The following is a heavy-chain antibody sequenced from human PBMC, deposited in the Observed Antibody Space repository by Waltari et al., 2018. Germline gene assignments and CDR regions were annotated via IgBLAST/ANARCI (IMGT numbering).Heavy chain of an antibody. D-gene: IGHD2-8*01. CDR1: GYTFKSYA. CDR2: VSGYNGDT. CDR3: ARVSTNNGPGDLDY. J-gene: IGHJ4*02. V-gene: IGHV1-18*01. Sequence: VQLVQAETEVKKPGASVVVSCQTSGYTFKSYAFSWVRQAPGQGLEWRGWVSGYNGDTFYAQNFQDRLTMTTETSTTTTYMELRNLRSDDTAIYYCARVSTNNGPGDLDYWGQGTLVTVSA.